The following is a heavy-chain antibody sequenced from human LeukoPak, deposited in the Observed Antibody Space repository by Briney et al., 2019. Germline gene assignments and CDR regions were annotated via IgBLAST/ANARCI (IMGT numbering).Heavy chain of an antibody. V-gene: IGHV3-30-3*01. D-gene: IGHD1-1*01. Sequence: GGSLRLSCAASGFTFSSYAMHWVRQAPGKGLEWVAVISYDGSNKYYADSVKGRFTISRDNSKNTLYLQMNSLSAEDTAVYYCARDGYNSANGIDVWGQGTMVTVSS. CDR1: GFTFSSYA. CDR3: ARDGYNSANGIDV. CDR2: ISYDGSNK. J-gene: IGHJ3*01.